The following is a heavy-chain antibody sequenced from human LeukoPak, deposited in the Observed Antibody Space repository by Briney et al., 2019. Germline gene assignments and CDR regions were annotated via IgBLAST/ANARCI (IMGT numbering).Heavy chain of an antibody. J-gene: IGHJ4*02. Sequence: SETLSLTCTVSGGSISSGSYYWGWIRQPPGKGLEWIGSIYYSGSTYYNPSLKSRVTISVDTSKNQFSLKLSSVTAADTAVYYCARHLPRRSGYDTGGGFDYWGQGTLVTVSS. D-gene: IGHD3-3*01. CDR3: ARHLPRRSGYDTGGGFDY. V-gene: IGHV4-39*01. CDR2: IYYSGST. CDR1: GGSISSGSYY.